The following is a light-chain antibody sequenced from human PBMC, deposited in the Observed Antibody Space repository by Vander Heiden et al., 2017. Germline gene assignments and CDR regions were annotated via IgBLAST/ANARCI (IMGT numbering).Light chain of an antibody. J-gene: IGKJ1*01. V-gene: IGKV1-39*01. CDR3: HQSDTTPRT. CDR2: AAS. Sequence: DIQRTQSPSSLSASVGDRVTITCRASQSISSYLNWYQQKPGKAPKLLIYAASSLQTGVPSRFSGSGSGTAFTLTISRLQPEDFAAYYCHQSDTTPRTFGQGTKVEIK. CDR1: QSISSY.